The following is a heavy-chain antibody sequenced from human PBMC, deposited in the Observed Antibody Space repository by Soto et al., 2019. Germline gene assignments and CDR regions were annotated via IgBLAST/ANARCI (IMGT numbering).Heavy chain of an antibody. CDR2: INPNSGGT. D-gene: IGHD3-3*01. CDR3: ARIDPVTINYYYGMDV. J-gene: IGHJ6*02. V-gene: IGHV1-2*02. Sequence: ASVEVSCKXSGYTFTAYYIHWVRQAPGQGLEWMGWINPNSGGTNYAQKFQDRVTMTRDTSISTAYMELSRLRSDDTAVYYCARIDPVTINYYYGMDVWGQGTTVTV. CDR1: GYTFTAYY.